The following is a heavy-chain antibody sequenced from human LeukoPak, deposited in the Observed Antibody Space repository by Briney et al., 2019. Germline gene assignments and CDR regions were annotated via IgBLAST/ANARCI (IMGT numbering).Heavy chain of an antibody. V-gene: IGHV4-59*08. CDR2: IYYSGST. Sequence: SETLSLTCTVSGASISSYYWSWIRQPPGKGLEWIGYIYYSGSTNYNRSLKSRVTISVDTSKNQFSLKLSSVTAADTAVYYCAGPLAWGQGTLVTVSS. J-gene: IGHJ4*02. CDR3: AGPLA. CDR1: GASISSYY. D-gene: IGHD1-1*01.